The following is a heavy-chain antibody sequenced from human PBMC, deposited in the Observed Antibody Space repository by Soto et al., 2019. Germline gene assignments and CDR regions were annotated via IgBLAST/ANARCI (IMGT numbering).Heavy chain of an antibody. Sequence: GGSLRLSCAASGCTFSDHYMDWVRQAPGKGLEWVGRTRNKANSYTTEYAASVKGRFTISRDDSKNSLYLQMNSLKTEDTAVYYCARSTGWLRFRAFDIWGQGTMVTVSS. CDR2: TRNKANSYTT. D-gene: IGHD5-12*01. CDR3: ARSTGWLRFRAFDI. V-gene: IGHV3-72*01. CDR1: GCTFSDHY. J-gene: IGHJ3*02.